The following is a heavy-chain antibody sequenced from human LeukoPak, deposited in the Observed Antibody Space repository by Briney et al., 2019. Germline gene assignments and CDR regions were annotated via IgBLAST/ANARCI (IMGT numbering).Heavy chain of an antibody. V-gene: IGHV4-59*01. J-gene: IGHJ4*02. Sequence: SETLSLTCSVSGGSISCYYGSWLRQPPGKGLEWIGHIYYSWNTNYNPSLKSRVTISVDPSKNQFSLRLSSVTAADTAVYYCATDRRGSNDYWGQGTLVTVSS. CDR3: ATDRRGSNDY. CDR1: GGSISCYY. D-gene: IGHD3-10*01. CDR2: IYYSWNT.